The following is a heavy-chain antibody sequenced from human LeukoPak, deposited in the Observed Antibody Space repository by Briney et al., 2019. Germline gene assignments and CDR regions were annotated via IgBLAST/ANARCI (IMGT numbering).Heavy chain of an antibody. J-gene: IGHJ6*03. Sequence: ASVKVSCKASGYTFTSYDFNWVRQATGQGLEWMGWMNPNSGNTGYAQKFQGRVTMTRDTATSTAYMELSSLRSEDTAVYYCARGIPAAISGVRKDDYYYYYYMDVWGKGTTVTVSS. CDR2: MNPNSGNT. CDR3: ARGIPAAISGVRKDDYYYYYYMDV. D-gene: IGHD2-2*01. CDR1: GYTFTSYD. V-gene: IGHV1-8*01.